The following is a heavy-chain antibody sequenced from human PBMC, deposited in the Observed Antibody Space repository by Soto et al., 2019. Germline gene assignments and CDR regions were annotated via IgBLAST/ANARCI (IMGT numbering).Heavy chain of an antibody. J-gene: IGHJ5*02. V-gene: IGHV4-39*07. Sequence: SETLSLTCTVSGGSISSSSYYWGWIRQPPGEGLEWIGSIYYSRSTNYNPSLKSRVTISVDTSKNQFSLKLSSVTAADTAVYYCARDRYCISTSCSRLYNWFDPWGQGTLVTVSS. CDR3: ARDRYCISTSCSRLYNWFDP. D-gene: IGHD2-2*01. CDR2: IYYSRST. CDR1: GGSISSSSYY.